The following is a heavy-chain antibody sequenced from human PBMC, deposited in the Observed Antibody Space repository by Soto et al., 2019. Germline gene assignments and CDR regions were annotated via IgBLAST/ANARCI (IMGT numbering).Heavy chain of an antibody. V-gene: IGHV1-69*02. CDR3: ASLMSSGYYYGMDV. CDR1: GGTFSSYT. Sequence: QVQLVQSGAEVKKPGSSVKVSCKASGGTFSSYTISWVRQAPGQGLEWMGRIIPILGIANYAQKFQGRVTITADKSTSTAYMELSSLRSEDTAMYYCASLMSSGYYYGMDVWGQGTTVTVSS. CDR2: IIPILGIA. J-gene: IGHJ6*02. D-gene: IGHD3-10*01.